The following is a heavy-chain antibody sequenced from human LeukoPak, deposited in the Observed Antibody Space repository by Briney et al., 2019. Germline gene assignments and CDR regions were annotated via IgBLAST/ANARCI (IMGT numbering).Heavy chain of an antibody. CDR3: ARGGGAAAGTPYYFDY. CDR2: MNPNSGNT. D-gene: IGHD6-13*01. CDR1: GYIFTDYY. V-gene: IGHV1-8*03. J-gene: IGHJ4*02. Sequence: ASVKVSCKASGYIFTDYYMHWVRQAPRQGLEWMGWMNPNSGNTGYAQKFQGRVTITRNTSISTAYMELSSLRSEDTAVYYCARGGGAAAGTPYYFDYWGQGTLVTVSS.